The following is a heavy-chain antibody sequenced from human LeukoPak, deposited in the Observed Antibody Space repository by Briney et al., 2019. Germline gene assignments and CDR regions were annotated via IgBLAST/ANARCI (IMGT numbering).Heavy chain of an antibody. V-gene: IGHV1-69*05. CDR2: IIPIFGTA. D-gene: IGHD3-22*01. CDR1: GGTFSSYA. Sequence: SVEVSCKASGGTFSSYAISWVRQAPGQGLEWMGGIIPIFGTANYAQKFQGRVAITTDESTSTAYMELSSLRSEDTAVYYCARGPNDSSGYSQWGQGTLVTVSS. J-gene: IGHJ4*02. CDR3: ARGPNDSSGYSQ.